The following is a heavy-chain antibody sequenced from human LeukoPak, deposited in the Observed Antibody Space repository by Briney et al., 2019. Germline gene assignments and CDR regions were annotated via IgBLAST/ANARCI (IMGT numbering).Heavy chain of an antibody. CDR1: GFTCSTYW. CDR3: ARDVQPYGSGSYYTYYYGMDV. Sequence: RAGGSLRLSCADSGFTCSTYWMHWVRQAPGKGLVWVSRISSDATTADYADSVKGRFTISRDNAKNTLYLQMNSLRVEDTAVYYCARDVQPYGSGSYYTYYYGMDVWGKGTTVTVSS. CDR2: ISSDATTA. J-gene: IGHJ6*04. D-gene: IGHD3-10*01. V-gene: IGHV3-74*01.